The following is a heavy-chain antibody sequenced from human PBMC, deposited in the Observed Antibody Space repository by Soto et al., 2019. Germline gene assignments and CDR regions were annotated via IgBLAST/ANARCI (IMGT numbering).Heavy chain of an antibody. J-gene: IGHJ5*02. CDR3: ASPNQHYPFWSGYYTDTWFDP. V-gene: IGHV4-4*07. CDR2: IYTSGST. CDR1: GGSISSYY. D-gene: IGHD3-3*01. Sequence: SETLSLTCTVSGGSISSYYWSWIRQPAGKGLEWIGRIYTSGSTNYNPSLKSRVTMSVDTSKNQFSLKLSSVTAADTAVYYCASPNQHYPFWSGYYTDTWFDPWGQGTVVTVYS.